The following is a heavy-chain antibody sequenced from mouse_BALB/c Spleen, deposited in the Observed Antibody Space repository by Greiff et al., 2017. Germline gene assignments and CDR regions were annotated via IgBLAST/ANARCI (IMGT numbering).Heavy chain of an antibody. CDR1: GFTFNTNA. J-gene: IGHJ4*01. V-gene: IGHV10S3*01. CDR3: VRDHHYGMDY. Sequence: TGGGLVQPKGSLKLSCAASGFTFNTNAMNWVRQAPGKGLEWVARIRSKSNNYATYYADSVKDRFTISRDDSQSMLYLQMNNLKTEDTAMYYCVRDHHYGMDYWGQGTSVTVSS. CDR2: IRSKSNNYAT.